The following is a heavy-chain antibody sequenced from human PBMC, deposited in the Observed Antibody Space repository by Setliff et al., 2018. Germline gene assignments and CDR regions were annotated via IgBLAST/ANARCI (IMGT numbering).Heavy chain of an antibody. CDR2: INRDGSYT. CDR1: GFTFSSYW. V-gene: IGHV3-74*01. D-gene: IGHD6-13*01. CDR3: ARDSYTSPDY. Sequence: PGGSLRLSCAASGFTFSSYWIYWVRQAPGKGLVWVSRINRDGSYTVYADSVEGRFTISRDNAKNTLYLQMNSLGAEDTAVYYCARDSYTSPDYWGQGTLVTVSS. J-gene: IGHJ4*02.